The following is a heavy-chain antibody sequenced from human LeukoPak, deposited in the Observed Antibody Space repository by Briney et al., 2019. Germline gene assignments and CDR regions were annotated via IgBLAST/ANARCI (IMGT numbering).Heavy chain of an antibody. CDR1: GGSISSYY. J-gene: IGHJ4*02. V-gene: IGHV4-59*01. CDR3: ARVGWGYYFDY. Sequence: SETLSLTCTVSGGSISSYYWSWIRQPPGKGLEWIGYIYYSGSTNYNPSLKSRVTISVDTSKNQFSLKLSSVTAADTAVYYCARVGWGYYFDYWGQGTLVTVSS. CDR2: IYYSGST. D-gene: IGHD6-19*01.